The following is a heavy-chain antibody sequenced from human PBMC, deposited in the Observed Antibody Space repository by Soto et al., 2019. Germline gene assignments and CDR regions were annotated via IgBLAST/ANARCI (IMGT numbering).Heavy chain of an antibody. J-gene: IGHJ6*03. Sequence: PGGSLRLSCAASGFTVSSKYMTWVRQAPGKGLEWVSLIQSGGTTYYADSVKGRFTISRDTSENTLHLQMDSLRVEDTAVYYCERRGYGSRWPNVYMDVWGKGTTVNVSS. CDR1: GFTVSSKY. CDR3: ERRGYGSRWPNVYMDV. CDR2: IQSGGTT. V-gene: IGHV3-66*04. D-gene: IGHD6-13*01.